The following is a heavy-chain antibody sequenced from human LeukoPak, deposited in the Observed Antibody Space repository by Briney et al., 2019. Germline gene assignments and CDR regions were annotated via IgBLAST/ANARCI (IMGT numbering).Heavy chain of an antibody. V-gene: IGHV3-23*01. CDR2: ISGSGGST. CDR3: AKGRAYYYGSGSYYNN. J-gene: IGHJ4*02. CDR1: SSSSYY. D-gene: IGHD3-10*01. Sequence: SSSSYYWGWIRQPPGKGLEWVSAISGSGGSTYYADSVKGRFTISRDNSKNTLYLQMNSLRAEDTAVYYCAKGRAYYYGSGSYYNNWGQGTLVTVSS.